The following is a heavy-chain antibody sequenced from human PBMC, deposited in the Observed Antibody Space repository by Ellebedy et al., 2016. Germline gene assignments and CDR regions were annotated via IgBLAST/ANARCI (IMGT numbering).Heavy chain of an antibody. CDR3: CAGIDY. D-gene: IGHD6-13*01. J-gene: IGHJ4*02. Sequence: GGSLRLXXAASGFTFSSYAMHWVRQAPGKGLEYVSGISSNGGSTYYTDSVKGRFTISRDNSKNTLYLQMSSLRAEDTAVYYCCAGIDYWGQGALVTVSS. CDR1: GFTFSSYA. CDR2: ISSNGGST. V-gene: IGHV3-64D*06.